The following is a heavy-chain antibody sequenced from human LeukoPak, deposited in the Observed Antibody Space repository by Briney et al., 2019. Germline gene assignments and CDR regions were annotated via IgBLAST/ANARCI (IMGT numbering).Heavy chain of an antibody. CDR2: INHSGST. CDR3: AKYQLLPPLPYGMDV. V-gene: IGHV4-34*01. Sequence: SETLSFTCAVYGGSFSGYYWSWIRQPPGKGLEWIGEINHSGSTNYNPSLKSRVTISVDTSKNQFSLKLSSVTAADTAVYYCAKYQLLPPLPYGMDVWGQGTTVTVSS. CDR1: GGSFSGYY. J-gene: IGHJ6*02. D-gene: IGHD2-2*01.